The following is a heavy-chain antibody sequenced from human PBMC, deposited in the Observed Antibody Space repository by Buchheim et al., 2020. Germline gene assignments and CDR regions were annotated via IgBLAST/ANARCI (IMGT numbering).Heavy chain of an antibody. V-gene: IGHV4-59*01. D-gene: IGHD3-22*01. J-gene: IGHJ5*02. CDR2: IYYSGST. Sequence: QVQLQESGPGLVKPSETLPLTCTVSGGSISSYYWSWIRQPPGKGLEWIGYIYYSGSTNYNPSLKSRVTISVDTSKNQFSLKLSSVTAADTAVYYCARNPSSGYSYNWFDPWGQGTL. CDR1: GGSISSYY. CDR3: ARNPSSGYSYNWFDP.